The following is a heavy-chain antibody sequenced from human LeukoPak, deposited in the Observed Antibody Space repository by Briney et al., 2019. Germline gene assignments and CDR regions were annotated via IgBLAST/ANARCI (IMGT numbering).Heavy chain of an antibody. V-gene: IGHV1-46*01. J-gene: IGHJ5*02. Sequence: ASVKVSCKASGYTFTSYYMHWVRQAPGQGLEWMGIINPSGGSTSYAQKFQGRVTMTRDMPTSTVYMELSSLRSEDTAVYYCARDLPSDFGVVIMNNWFDPWGQGTLVTVSS. D-gene: IGHD3-3*01. CDR3: ARDLPSDFGVVIMNNWFDP. CDR2: INPSGGST. CDR1: GYTFTSYY.